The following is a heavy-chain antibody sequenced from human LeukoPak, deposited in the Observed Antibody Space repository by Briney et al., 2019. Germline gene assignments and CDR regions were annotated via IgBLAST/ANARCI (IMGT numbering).Heavy chain of an antibody. Sequence: GGSLRLSCAASGFTFSSCWMHWVRQAPGKGLVWVSRINSDGSSTSYADSVKGRFTISRDNAKNTLYLQMNSLRAEDTAVYYCARDQLELPAFDIWGQGTMVTVSS. CDR2: INSDGSST. V-gene: IGHV3-74*01. CDR3: ARDQLELPAFDI. CDR1: GFTFSSCW. J-gene: IGHJ3*02. D-gene: IGHD1-7*01.